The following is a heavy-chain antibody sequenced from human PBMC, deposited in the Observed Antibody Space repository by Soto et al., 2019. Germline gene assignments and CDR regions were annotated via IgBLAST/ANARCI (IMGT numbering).Heavy chain of an antibody. CDR3: ARLKGSSWYWFDP. V-gene: IGHV4-59*01. D-gene: IGHD6-13*01. CDR2: IYYSGST. Sequence: QVQLQESGLGLVKPSETLSLTCTVSGGSISSYYWSWIRQPPGKGLEWIGYIYYSGSTNYNPSLKSRVTISVDTSKNQFSLKLSSVTAADTAVYYCARLKGSSWYWFDPWGQGTLVTVSS. CDR1: GGSISSYY. J-gene: IGHJ5*02.